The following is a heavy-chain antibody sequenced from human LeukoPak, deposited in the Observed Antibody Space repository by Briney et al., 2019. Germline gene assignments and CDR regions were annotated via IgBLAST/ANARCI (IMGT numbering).Heavy chain of an antibody. CDR3: AKDPNPFYDFWSGYK. Sequence: GGSLRLSCAASGFTFTGHTMTWLRQAPGKGLEWVSIIGGRDDRTYYADSVKGRFTISRDNTKNILYLQMNSLRAEDTAVYYCAKDPNPFYDFWSGYKWGQGTLVTVSS. D-gene: IGHD3-3*01. J-gene: IGHJ4*02. CDR2: IGGRDDRT. CDR1: GFTFTGHT. V-gene: IGHV3-23*01.